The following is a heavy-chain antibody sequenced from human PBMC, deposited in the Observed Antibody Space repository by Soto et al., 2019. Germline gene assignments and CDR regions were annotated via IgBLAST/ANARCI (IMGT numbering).Heavy chain of an antibody. CDR3: AWFHCSGGSCDSTYGMDV. J-gene: IGHJ6*02. D-gene: IGHD2-15*01. CDR2: IDPSDSYT. V-gene: IGHV5-10-1*01. Sequence: GESLKISCKGSGYSFTNYWISWVRQMPGKGLEWMGRIDPSDSYTNFSPSFQGHVTISADKSLSTVYLQWSSLNASYSAMYFFAWFHCSGGSCDSTYGMDVWGQGTTVTVSS. CDR1: GYSFTNYW.